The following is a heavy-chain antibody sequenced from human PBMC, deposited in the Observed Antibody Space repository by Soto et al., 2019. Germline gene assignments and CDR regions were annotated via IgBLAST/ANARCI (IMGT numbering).Heavy chain of an antibody. Sequence: PGGSLRLSCAASGFTFSNAWMNWVRQAPGKGLEWVGRIKSKTDGGTTDYAAPVKGRFTISRDDSKNTLYLQMNSLKTEDTAVYYCTTASHRYYDSSGYYLENYYYGMDVWGQGTTVTSP. CDR1: GFTFSNAW. V-gene: IGHV3-15*07. CDR2: IKSKTDGGTT. J-gene: IGHJ6*02. D-gene: IGHD3-22*01. CDR3: TTASHRYYDSSGYYLENYYYGMDV.